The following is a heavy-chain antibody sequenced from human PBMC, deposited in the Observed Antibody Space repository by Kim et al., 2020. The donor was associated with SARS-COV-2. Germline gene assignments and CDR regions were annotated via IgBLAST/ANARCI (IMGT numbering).Heavy chain of an antibody. CDR1: GFSLNSYS. CDR2: FSYSGSTT. V-gene: IGHV3-48*04. Sequence: GGSLRLSCEASGFSLNSYSLSWVRQAPGKGLEWVSYFSYSGSTTVYADSLEGRFTMSRDNAKNSIHLQMDGLRPEDTAVYYCARAAGSYGSAGLDFWGPG. CDR3: ARAAGSYGSAGLDF. D-gene: IGHD3-10*01. J-gene: IGHJ4*02.